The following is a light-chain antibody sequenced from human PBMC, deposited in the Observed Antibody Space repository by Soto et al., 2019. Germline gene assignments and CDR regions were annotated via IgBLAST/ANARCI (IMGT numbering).Light chain of an antibody. J-gene: IGKJ1*01. V-gene: IGKV1-5*03. CDR3: QQYNSYSQS. CDR2: RAS. CDR1: QSISSW. Sequence: IQMIQAPSTPSASVGDRVTITCRASQSISSWLAWYQQKPGKAPKLLIYRASSLESGVPSRFSGSGSGTEFTLTISSLQPDDFATYYCQQYNSYSQSFGHGTKVDIK.